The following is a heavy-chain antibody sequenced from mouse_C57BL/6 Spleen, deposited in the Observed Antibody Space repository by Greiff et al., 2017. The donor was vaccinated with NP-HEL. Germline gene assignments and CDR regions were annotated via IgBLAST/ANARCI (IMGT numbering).Heavy chain of an antibody. V-gene: IGHV1-82*01. CDR3: ARGASAWFAD. J-gene: IGHJ3*01. D-gene: IGHD6-1*01. Sequence: VQGVESGPELVKPGASVKISCKASGYAFSSSWMNWVKQRPGKGLEWIGRIYPGDGDTNYNGKFKGKATLTADKSSSTAYMQLSSLTSEDSAVCFCARGASAWFADWGQGTLVTVSA. CDR1: GYAFSSSW. CDR2: IYPGDGDT.